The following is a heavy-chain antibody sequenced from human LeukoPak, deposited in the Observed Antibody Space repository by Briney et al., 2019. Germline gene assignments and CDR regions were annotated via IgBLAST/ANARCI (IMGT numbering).Heavy chain of an antibody. V-gene: IGHV3-23*05. J-gene: IGHJ4*02. D-gene: IGHD6-19*01. CDR3: AKVRPPPGSGWYGGDDS. Sequence: GGSLRLSCTASGFTFNNYVMSWVRQAPGKGLEWVSSIKTSGRTDYADSVKGRFTISRDNSKNTLYLQMNSLRVEDTAVYYCAKVRPPPGSGWYGGDDSWGQGTLVTVSS. CDR1: GFTFNNYV. CDR2: IKTSGRT.